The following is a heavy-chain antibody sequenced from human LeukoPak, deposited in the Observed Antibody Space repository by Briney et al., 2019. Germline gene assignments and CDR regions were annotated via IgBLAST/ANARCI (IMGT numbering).Heavy chain of an antibody. CDR2: IIPIFGTG. V-gene: IGHV1-69*05. Sequence: SVKVSCKASGGTFSSYAISWVRQAPGQGLEWMGGIIPIFGTGNYAQKFQGRVTITTDESTSTAYMELSSLRSEDTAVYYCARTSTYYYDSSGYYPFDYWGQGTLVTVSS. J-gene: IGHJ4*02. CDR3: ARTSTYYYDSSGYYPFDY. D-gene: IGHD3-22*01. CDR1: GGTFSSYA.